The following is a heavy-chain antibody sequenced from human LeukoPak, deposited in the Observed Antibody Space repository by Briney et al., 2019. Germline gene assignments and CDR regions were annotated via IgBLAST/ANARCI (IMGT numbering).Heavy chain of an antibody. CDR2: ISYDGSNK. CDR1: GFTFSSYG. J-gene: IGHJ5*02. V-gene: IGHV3-30*03. Sequence: PGRSLRLSCAASGFTFSSYGMHWVRQAPGKGLEWVAVISYDGSNKYYADSVKGRFTISRDNSKNTLYLQMNSLRAEDTAEYYCARYYYDSSGYYEIDPWGQGTLVTVSS. D-gene: IGHD3-22*01. CDR3: ARYYYDSSGYYEIDP.